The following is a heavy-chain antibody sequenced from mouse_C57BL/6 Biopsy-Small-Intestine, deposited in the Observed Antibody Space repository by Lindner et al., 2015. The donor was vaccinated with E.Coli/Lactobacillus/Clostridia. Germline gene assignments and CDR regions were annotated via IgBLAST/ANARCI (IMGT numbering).Heavy chain of an antibody. CDR2: ISVHNRQT. CDR1: GYTFVDHS. CDR3: ARQLTSTYYDTLTRKEDYYYVMDV. V-gene: IGHV1-20*01. D-gene: IGHD1-1*01. J-gene: IGHJ4*01. Sequence: SVKVSCKASGYTFVDHSISWVRQAPGQGLEWLGRISVHNRQTSLVQKFQGRVSMTTDASTSTAYMEVRSLRSDDTAAYYCARQLTSTYYDTLTRKEDYYYVMDVWGQGTPVTVSS.